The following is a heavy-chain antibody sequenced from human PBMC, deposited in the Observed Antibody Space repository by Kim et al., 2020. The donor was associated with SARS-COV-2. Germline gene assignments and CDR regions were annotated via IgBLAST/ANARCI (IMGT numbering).Heavy chain of an antibody. CDR3: SGGPRGGWNDF. CDR1: GYTFNDYP. J-gene: IGHJ4*02. V-gene: IGHV7-4-1*02. D-gene: IGHD1-1*01. CDR2: IFPDSANA. Sequence: ASVKVSCKASGYTFNDYPIHWVRQAPGKGLQWLGLIFPDSANAKLDPDFAGRFVLSVDTSVSTVYLQINNLRPDDSGLYFCSGGPRGGWNDFWGQGTQVTVSS.